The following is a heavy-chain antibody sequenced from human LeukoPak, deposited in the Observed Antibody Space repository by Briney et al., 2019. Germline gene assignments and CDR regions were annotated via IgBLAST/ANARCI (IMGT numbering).Heavy chain of an antibody. V-gene: IGHV3-21*01. Sequence: GGSLRLSCAASGFTFSSYSVNWVRQAPGKGLEWVSSIGGSSSYIYYADSVKGRFTISRYNARNSLYLQMNSLRAEDTAVYYCARAAPYYDSSGYYYYFDYWGQGTLVTVSS. CDR3: ARAAPYYDSSGYYYYFDY. D-gene: IGHD3-22*01. CDR1: GFTFSSYS. J-gene: IGHJ4*02. CDR2: IGGSSSYI.